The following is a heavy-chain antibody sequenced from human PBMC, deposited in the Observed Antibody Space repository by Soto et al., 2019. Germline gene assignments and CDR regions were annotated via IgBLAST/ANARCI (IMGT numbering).Heavy chain of an antibody. V-gene: IGHV4-34*01. CDR2: INHSGST. J-gene: IGHJ3*02. CDR3: AREGLIVVVPAAKTGQAFDI. D-gene: IGHD2-2*01. CDR1: GGSFSGYY. Sequence: SSETLSLTCAVYGGSFSGYYWSWIRQPPGKGLEWIGEINHSGSTNYNPSLKSRVTISVDTSKNQFSLKLSSVTAADTAVYYCAREGLIVVVPAAKTGQAFDIWGQGTMVTVSS.